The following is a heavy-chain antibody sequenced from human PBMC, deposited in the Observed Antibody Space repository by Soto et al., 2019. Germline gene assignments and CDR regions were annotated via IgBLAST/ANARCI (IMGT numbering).Heavy chain of an antibody. CDR1: GYSFTNYW. CDR2: VDPTDSYS. J-gene: IGHJ6*02. V-gene: IGHV5-10-1*01. Sequence: PGESLKISCKGSGYSFTNYWITWVRQMPGKGLEWLGRVDPTDSYSNYSPSFQGHVTISADNSKNTLYLQMNSLRVEDTATYYCAGALENPYFYYGLNVWGQGTTVTVSS. CDR3: AGALENPYFYYGLNV. D-gene: IGHD1-1*01.